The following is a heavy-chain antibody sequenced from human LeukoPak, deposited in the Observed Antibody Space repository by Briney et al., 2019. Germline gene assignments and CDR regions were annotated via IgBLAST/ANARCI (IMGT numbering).Heavy chain of an antibody. Sequence: ASVTVSCKASGYTFTSYGISWVRQAPGQGLEWMGWISANNGNSNYAQKLQGRVTMTTDTSTSTAYMELRSLRSDDTAVYYCARVDYDFWSGYRNNWFDPWGQGTLVTVSS. CDR2: ISANNGNS. J-gene: IGHJ5*02. CDR1: GYTFTSYG. V-gene: IGHV1-18*01. D-gene: IGHD3-3*01. CDR3: ARVDYDFWSGYRNNWFDP.